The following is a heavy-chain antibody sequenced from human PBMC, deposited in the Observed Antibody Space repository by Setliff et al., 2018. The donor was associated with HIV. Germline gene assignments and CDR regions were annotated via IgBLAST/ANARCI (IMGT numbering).Heavy chain of an antibody. CDR2: IYHSGST. CDR3: ARGNLALYLDS. D-gene: IGHD2-2*02. Sequence: SETLSLTCAVSGGSISSTNWWNWVRQPPGKGLEWIGEIYHSGSTNYNPSLKSRVTISVDKSKNQFSLKLNSVTAADTAVYYCARGNLALYLDSWGQGTMVTVSS. J-gene: IGHJ3*02. V-gene: IGHV4-4*02. CDR1: GGSISSTNW.